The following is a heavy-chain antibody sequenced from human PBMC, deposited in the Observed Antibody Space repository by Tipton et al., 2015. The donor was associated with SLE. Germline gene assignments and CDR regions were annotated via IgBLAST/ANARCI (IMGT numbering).Heavy chain of an antibody. D-gene: IGHD1-14*01. V-gene: IGHV4-59*01. CDR1: AGSMYYSY. CDR3: ARGNHDDMDV. CDR2: IYYSGTT. Sequence: TLSLTCTVSAGSMYYSYWAWIRQPPGKGLELIGYIYYSGTTYYNPSLKSRVTISVDTSKNQFSLKLSSVTAADTAVYYCARGNHDDMDVWGKGTTVTVSS. J-gene: IGHJ6*03.